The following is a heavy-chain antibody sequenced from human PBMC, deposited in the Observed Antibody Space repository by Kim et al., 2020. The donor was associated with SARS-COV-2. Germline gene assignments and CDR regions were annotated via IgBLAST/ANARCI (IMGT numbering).Heavy chain of an antibody. Sequence: GGSLRLSCAASGFTFSSYAMSWVRQAPGKGLEWVSAISGSGGSTYYADSVKGRFTISRDNSKNTLYLQMNSLRAEDTAVYYCAKCYENTIFGVVIIPDDAFDIWGQGTMVTVSS. CDR2: ISGSGGST. J-gene: IGHJ3*02. D-gene: IGHD3-3*01. CDR1: GFTFSSYA. V-gene: IGHV3-23*01. CDR3: AKCYENTIFGVVIIPDDAFDI.